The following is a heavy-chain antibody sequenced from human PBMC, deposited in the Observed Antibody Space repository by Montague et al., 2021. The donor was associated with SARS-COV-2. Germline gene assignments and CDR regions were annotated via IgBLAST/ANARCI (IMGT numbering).Heavy chain of an antibody. D-gene: IGHD4-17*01. CDR2: IYDSGST. CDR1: GSSVRSYY. V-gene: IGHV4-59*02. Sequence: SETRSFTCIVSGSSVRSYYWSWIRQPPGKGLEWIGYIYDSGSTXXXPSXXXRVTISVDTSKNQFSLKLSSVTAADTAVYYCARENTVTTFGGPYYIDSWGQGTLVTVSA. CDR3: ARENTVTTFGGPYYIDS. J-gene: IGHJ4*02.